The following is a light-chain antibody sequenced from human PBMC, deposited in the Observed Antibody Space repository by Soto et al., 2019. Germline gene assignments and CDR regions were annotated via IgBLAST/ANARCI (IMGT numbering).Light chain of an antibody. CDR2: DVS. CDR1: QGIRTH. J-gene: IGKJ1*01. CDR3: QQSNTFTWT. Sequence: VLWVTQSPSVLSASAGARVTITCRMSQGIRTHLAWYQQKQGKAPEXXINDVSTLESGVPSRFRGIVSGTDGTITISSLKSEDGTTYDGQQSNTFTWTFGQGTKVDIK. V-gene: IGKV1D-8*03.